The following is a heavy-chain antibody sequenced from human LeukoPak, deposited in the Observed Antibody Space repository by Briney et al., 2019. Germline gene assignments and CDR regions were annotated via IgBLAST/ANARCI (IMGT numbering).Heavy chain of an antibody. V-gene: IGHV3-64*01. D-gene: IGHD5-12*01. Sequence: PGGSLRLSCAASGFTFSSYAMHWVRQAPGKGLEYVSAISSNGGSTYYANSVKGRFTISRDNSKNTLYLQMGSLRAEDTAVYYCAKDQGGIVATMGSYYFDYWGQGTLVTVSS. J-gene: IGHJ4*02. CDR3: AKDQGGIVATMGSYYFDY. CDR2: ISSNGGST. CDR1: GFTFSSYA.